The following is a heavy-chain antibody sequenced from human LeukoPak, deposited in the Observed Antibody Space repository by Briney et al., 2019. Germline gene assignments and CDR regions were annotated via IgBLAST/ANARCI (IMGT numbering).Heavy chain of an antibody. CDR2: IYYSGST. J-gene: IGHJ4*02. Sequence: SETLSLTCTVSGDSISFTTYYWGWIRQPPGKGLEWIGSIYYSGSTYYNPSLKSRVTISVDTSKNQFSLKLSSVTAADTGVYYCARHVVVVPAAITYFGYWGQGTLVTVSS. CDR1: GDSISFTTYY. D-gene: IGHD2-2*01. CDR3: ARHVVVVPAAITYFGY. V-gene: IGHV4-39*01.